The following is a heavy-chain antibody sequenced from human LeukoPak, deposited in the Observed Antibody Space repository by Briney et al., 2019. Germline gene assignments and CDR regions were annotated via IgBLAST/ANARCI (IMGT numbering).Heavy chain of an antibody. CDR1: GGSISGYY. CDR3: ARDSNYYDSSGFDY. J-gene: IGHJ4*02. D-gene: IGHD3-22*01. V-gene: IGHV4-38-2*02. Sequence: SETLSLTCTVSGGSISGYYWGWIRQPPGKGLEWIGSIYHSGSTYYNPSLKSRVTISVDTSKNQFSLKLSSVIAADTAVYYCARDSNYYDSSGFDYWGQGTLVTVSS. CDR2: IYHSGST.